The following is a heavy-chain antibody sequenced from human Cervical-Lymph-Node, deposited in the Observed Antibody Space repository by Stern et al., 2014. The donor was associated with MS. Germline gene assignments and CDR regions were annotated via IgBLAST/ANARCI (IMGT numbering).Heavy chain of an antibody. V-gene: IGHV1-18*04. J-gene: IGHJ3*02. Sequence: VQLVQSGAEVKKPGASGKVSCKASGYTFTSYGISWVRQAPGQGLEWMGWISAYNGNPNYSQKPQGRVTMTTDTSTSTAYMELRSLRSDDTAVYYCARDHTIAVSYDAFDIWGQGTMVTVSS. CDR2: ISAYNGNP. CDR1: GYTFTSYG. D-gene: IGHD2-8*01. CDR3: ARDHTIAVSYDAFDI.